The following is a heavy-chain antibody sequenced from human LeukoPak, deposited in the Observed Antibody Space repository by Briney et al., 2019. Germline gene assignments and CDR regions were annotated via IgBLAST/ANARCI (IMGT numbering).Heavy chain of an antibody. Sequence: GGSLRLSCAASGFTFSSYGMHWVRQAPGKGLEWVAVIWYDGSNKYYADSVKGRFTISRDNSKNTLYLQMNSLRGEDTAVYYCAKVPFYFDLWGRGTLVTVSS. CDR1: GFTFSSYG. CDR2: IWYDGSNK. V-gene: IGHV3-33*06. J-gene: IGHJ2*01. CDR3: AKVPFYFDL.